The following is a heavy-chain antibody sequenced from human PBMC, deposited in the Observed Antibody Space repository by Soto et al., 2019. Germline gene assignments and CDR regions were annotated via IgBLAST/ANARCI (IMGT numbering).Heavy chain of an antibody. CDR3: ALQEEWNLGFDP. J-gene: IGHJ5*02. D-gene: IGHD3-3*01. CDR1: GFSLSTSRVG. CDR2: IYWDDDK. V-gene: IGHV2-5*02. Sequence: QITLKESGPTLVKPTQTLSLTCTFSGFSLSTSRVGVGWIRQPPGKALEWLALIYWDDDKRYSPSLKSRLTITKDTSKNQVVLTMTNMDPVDTATYYCALQEEWNLGFDPWGQGTLVTVSS.